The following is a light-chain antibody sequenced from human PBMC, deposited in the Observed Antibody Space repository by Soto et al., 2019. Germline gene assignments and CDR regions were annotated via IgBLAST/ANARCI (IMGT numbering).Light chain of an antibody. CDR2: DVS. V-gene: IGLV2-11*01. J-gene: IGLJ2*01. CDR1: SSDVGGYNY. CDR3: CSYAGSYTYVV. Sequence: QSALTQPRSVSGSPGQSVTISCTGTSSDVGGYNYVSWYQQNPGKAPKLMIYDVSKRPSGVPDRFSDSKSGNTASLTISGLQAEDEADYYCCSYAGSYTYVVCGGGTKLTVL.